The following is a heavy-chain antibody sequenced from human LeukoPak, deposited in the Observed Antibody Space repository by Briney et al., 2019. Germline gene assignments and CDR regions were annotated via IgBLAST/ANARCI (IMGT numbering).Heavy chain of an antibody. CDR2: INHSGST. CDR1: GGSFSGYY. J-gene: IGHJ5*02. CDR3: ARERGIQPRSWFDP. V-gene: IGHV4-34*01. Sequence: PSETLSLTCAVYGGSFSGYYWSWIRQPPGKGLEWIGEINHSGSTNYNPSLKSRVTISVDTSKNQFSLKLSSVTAADTAVYYCARERGIQPRSWFDPWGQGTLVTVSS. D-gene: IGHD5-18*01.